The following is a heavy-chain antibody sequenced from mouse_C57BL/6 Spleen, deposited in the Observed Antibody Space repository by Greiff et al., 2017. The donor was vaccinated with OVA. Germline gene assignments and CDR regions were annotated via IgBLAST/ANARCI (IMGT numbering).Heavy chain of an antibody. D-gene: IGHD2-3*01. CDR1: GYAFSSYW. Sequence: VKLVESGAELVKPGASVKISCKASGYAFSSYWMNWVKQRPGKGLEWIGQIYPGDGDTNYNGKFKGKATLTADKSSSTAYMQLSSLTSEDSAVYFCAREGLLNFDYWGQGTTLTVSS. V-gene: IGHV1-80*01. CDR3: AREGLLNFDY. J-gene: IGHJ2*01. CDR2: IYPGDGDT.